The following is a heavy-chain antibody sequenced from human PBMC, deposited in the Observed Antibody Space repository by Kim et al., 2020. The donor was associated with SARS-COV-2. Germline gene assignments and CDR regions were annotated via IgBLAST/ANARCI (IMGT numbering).Heavy chain of an antibody. CDR2: ISGSGDST. CDR3: AKEPDEPFGDSVDY. D-gene: IGHD4-17*01. J-gene: IGHJ4*01. Sequence: GGSLRLSCAASGFTFASYAMTWVRQAPGKGLEWLSAISGSGDSTFYADSVKGRFTISRDNSKNTLYMQMNSLTAEDTAVYYCAKEPDEPFGDSVDYLGQ. V-gene: IGHV3-23*01. CDR1: GFTFASYA.